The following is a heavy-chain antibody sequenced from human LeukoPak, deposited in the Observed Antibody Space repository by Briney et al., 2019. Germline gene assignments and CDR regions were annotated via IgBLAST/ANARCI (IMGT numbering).Heavy chain of an antibody. CDR2: IYTSGST. D-gene: IGHD4-11*01. Sequence: PSETLSLTCTVSGGSISSGSYYWSWIRQPAGKGLEWIGRIYTSGSTNYNPSLKSRVTISVDTSKNQFSLKLSSVTAADTAVYYCARTIPYSKIDYWGQGTLVTVSS. CDR1: GGSISSGSYY. CDR3: ARTIPYSKIDY. J-gene: IGHJ4*02. V-gene: IGHV4-61*02.